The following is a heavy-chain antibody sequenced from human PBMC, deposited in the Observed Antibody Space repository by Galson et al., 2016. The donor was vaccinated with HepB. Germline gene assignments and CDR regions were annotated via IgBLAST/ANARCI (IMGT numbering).Heavy chain of an antibody. Sequence: SLRLSCAASGFTLSGSGLNWVRQAPGRGLQWISYISSALRPIYYADSVKGRFAISRDNAKNSVVLEMNSLREDDTGVYYCARELVRSAFDLWGQGTMVTVSS. CDR2: ISSALRPI. D-gene: IGHD6-6*01. CDR3: ARELVRSAFDL. J-gene: IGHJ3*01. V-gene: IGHV3-48*02. CDR1: GFTLSGSG.